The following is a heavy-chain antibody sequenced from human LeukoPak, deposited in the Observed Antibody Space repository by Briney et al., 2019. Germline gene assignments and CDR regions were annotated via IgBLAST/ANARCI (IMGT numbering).Heavy chain of an antibody. D-gene: IGHD3-22*01. J-gene: IGHJ4*02. Sequence: ASVKVSCKASGYTFTGYYMHWVRQAPGRGLEWMGWINPNSGGTNYAQKFQGRVTMTRDTSISTAYMELSRLRSDDTAVYYCALAPNYYDSSGYHDYWGQGTLVTVSS. CDR2: INPNSGGT. V-gene: IGHV1-2*02. CDR1: GYTFTGYY. CDR3: ALAPNYYDSSGYHDY.